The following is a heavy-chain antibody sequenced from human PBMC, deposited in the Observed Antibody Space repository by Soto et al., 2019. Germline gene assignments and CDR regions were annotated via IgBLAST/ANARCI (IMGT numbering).Heavy chain of an antibody. CDR2: IYYSGST. Sequence: PSETLSLTCTVSGDSISSYYWSWIRQPPGKGLEWIGYIYYSGSTNYNPSLKSRVTISVDTSKNQFSLKLSSVTAADTAVYYCARVESATVRFDYWGQGTLVTVSS. J-gene: IGHJ4*02. CDR1: GDSISSYY. CDR3: ARVESATVRFDY. D-gene: IGHD4-17*01. V-gene: IGHV4-59*01.